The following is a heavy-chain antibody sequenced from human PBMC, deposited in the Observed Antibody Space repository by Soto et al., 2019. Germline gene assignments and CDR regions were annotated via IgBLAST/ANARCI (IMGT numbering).Heavy chain of an antibody. CDR2: IYNSGST. V-gene: IGHV4-61*03. Sequence: QVQLEESGPGLVKTSETLSLTCSVSGGSVTRINYYWSWILQPPGKGLEWIGYIYNSGSTIYNPALKSRVAISLDTSKNHFALRLTSVTAADTAVYYCARHQAPGYFPFDPRGQGTLVTVSS. D-gene: IGHD2-15*01. CDR3: ARHQAPGYFPFDP. J-gene: IGHJ5*02. CDR1: GGSVTRINYY.